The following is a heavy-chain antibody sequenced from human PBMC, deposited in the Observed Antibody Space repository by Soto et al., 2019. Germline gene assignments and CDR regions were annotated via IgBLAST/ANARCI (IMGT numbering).Heavy chain of an antibody. Sequence: QPGGSLRLSCAASGFNLSDYGMHWVRQAPGKGLEWVAVISYDGINKYYADSVKGRFTISRDNSKNTVSLQMNSLRAEDTAMYYCARDHKSIANDYWGQGTLVTVSS. V-gene: IGHV3-30*03. D-gene: IGHD6-6*01. CDR2: ISYDGINK. CDR1: GFNLSDYG. J-gene: IGHJ4*02. CDR3: ARDHKSIANDY.